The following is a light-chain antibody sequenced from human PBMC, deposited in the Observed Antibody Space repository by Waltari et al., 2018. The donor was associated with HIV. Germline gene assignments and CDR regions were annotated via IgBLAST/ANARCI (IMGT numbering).Light chain of an antibody. V-gene: IGLV2-8*01. J-gene: IGLJ2*01. CDR1: SNDVGRSAF. Sequence: QSALTQPPSASGPPGQSVTFSCTGTSNDVGRSAFVSWYPLLPGNLPKLIIYEVTKRPAGVAVRFSGSKSGNTASLTVSGLQNDDEADYYCSSYAANNTFVIFGGGTKLTVL. CDR2: EVT. CDR3: SSYAANNTFVI.